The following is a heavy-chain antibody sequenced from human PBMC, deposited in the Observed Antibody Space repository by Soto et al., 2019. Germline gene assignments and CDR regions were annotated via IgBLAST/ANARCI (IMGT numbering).Heavy chain of an antibody. CDR3: AKNQHAMAHDY. V-gene: IGHV3-23*01. D-gene: IGHD2-8*01. CDR2: ISSSGAST. CDR1: GFTFSNYA. Sequence: GSVRLSCAASGFTFSNYAMSWVRQAPGKELEWVSTISSSGASTDYADSVKGRFTISRDNSQNTLNLQMNSLRAEDTAIYYCAKNQHAMAHDYWGPGTLVT. J-gene: IGHJ4*02.